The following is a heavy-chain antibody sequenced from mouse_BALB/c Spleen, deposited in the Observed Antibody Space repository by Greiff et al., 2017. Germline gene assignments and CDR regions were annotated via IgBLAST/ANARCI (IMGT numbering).Heavy chain of an antibody. D-gene: IGHD2-4*01. V-gene: IGHV5-9-3*01. Sequence: EVQVVESGGGLVKPGGSLKLSCAASGFTFSSYAMSWVRQTPEKRLEWVATISSGGSYTYYPDSVKGRFTISRDNAKNTLYLQMSSLRSEDTAMYYCARQEGAMITTSMDYWGQGTSVTVSS. CDR2: ISSGGSYT. CDR3: ARQEGAMITTSMDY. J-gene: IGHJ4*01. CDR1: GFTFSSYA.